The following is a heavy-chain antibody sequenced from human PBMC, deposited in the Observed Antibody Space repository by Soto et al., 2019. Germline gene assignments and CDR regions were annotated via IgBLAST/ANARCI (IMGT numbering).Heavy chain of an antibody. Sequence: VGSLRLSCAASGFTFSSYAMHWVRQAPGKGLEWAAVISYDGSNKYYADSVKGRFTISRDNSKNTLYLQMNSLRAEDTAVYYCARDRARFHFWSGYYDFDYWGQGTLVTVSS. CDR2: ISYDGSNK. CDR1: GFTFSSYA. V-gene: IGHV3-30-3*01. J-gene: IGHJ4*02. CDR3: ARDRARFHFWSGYYDFDY. D-gene: IGHD3-3*02.